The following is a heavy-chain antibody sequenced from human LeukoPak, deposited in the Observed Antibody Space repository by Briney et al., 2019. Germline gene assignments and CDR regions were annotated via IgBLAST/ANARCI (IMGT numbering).Heavy chain of an antibody. J-gene: IGHJ6*02. V-gene: IGHV4-31*03. D-gene: IGHD2-15*01. CDR2: IYYSGST. CDR3: ARTYCSGGSCYRDPYYYGMDV. CDR1: GGSISSGGYY. Sequence: KASQTLSLTCTVSGGSISSGGYYWSWIRQRPGKGLEWIGYIYYSGSTYYNPSLKSRVTISVDTSKNQFSLKLSSVTAADTAVYYCARTYCSGGSCYRDPYYYGMDVWGQGTTVTVSS.